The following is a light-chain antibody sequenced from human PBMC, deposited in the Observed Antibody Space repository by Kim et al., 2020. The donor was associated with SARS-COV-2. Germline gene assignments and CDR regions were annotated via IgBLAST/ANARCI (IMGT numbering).Light chain of an antibody. V-gene: IGLV3-19*01. Sequence: GQTVRTTGQGNGLRSYSASWYQQKPGQAPVLVIYGKNNRPSGIPDRFSGSSSGNTASLTITGAQAEDEADYYCNSRDSSGNHLVFGGGTQLTVL. CDR3: NSRDSSGNHLV. CDR2: GKN. CDR1: GLRSYS. J-gene: IGLJ3*02.